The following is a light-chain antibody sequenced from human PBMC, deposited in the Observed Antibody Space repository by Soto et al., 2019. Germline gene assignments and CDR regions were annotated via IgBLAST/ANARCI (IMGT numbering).Light chain of an antibody. J-gene: IGLJ1*01. Sequence: QSALTQPASVSGSPGQSITISCTGTSSDVGGYNYVSWYQQHPGKAPKLLIYEVSHRPSGVSNRFSGSKSGNTASLTISGLQAEDEADYYCSSYTSSNTLLYVFGAGTKVNV. CDR1: SSDVGGYNY. CDR3: SSYTSSNTLLYV. CDR2: EVS. V-gene: IGLV2-14*01.